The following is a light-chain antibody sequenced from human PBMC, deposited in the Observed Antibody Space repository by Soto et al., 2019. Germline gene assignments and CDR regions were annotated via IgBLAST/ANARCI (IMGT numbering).Light chain of an antibody. CDR3: QQSYSTPWT. J-gene: IGKJ1*01. V-gene: IGKV1-39*01. CDR2: AAS. CDR1: QSISSY. Sequence: DVQMPQSPSSLSASVGDRVTITCLASQSISSYLNWYQQKPGKAPKLLIYAASSLQSGVPSRFSGSGSGTDFTLTISSLQPEDFATYYCQQSYSTPWTFGQGTKVDI.